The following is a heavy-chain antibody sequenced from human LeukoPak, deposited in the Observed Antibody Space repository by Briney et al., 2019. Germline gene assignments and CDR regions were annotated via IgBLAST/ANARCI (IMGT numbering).Heavy chain of an antibody. J-gene: IGHJ6*03. D-gene: IGHD3-10*01. CDR2: IYTSRST. CDR3: ARDGGSGSYYYYMDV. Sequence: PSETLSLTCTVSGGSISSYYWSWIRQPAGKGLEWIGRIYTSRSTNYNPSLKSRVTMSVDTSKNQFSLKLSSVTAADTAVYYCARDGGSGSYYYYMDVWGKGTTVTISS. V-gene: IGHV4-4*07. CDR1: GGSISSYY.